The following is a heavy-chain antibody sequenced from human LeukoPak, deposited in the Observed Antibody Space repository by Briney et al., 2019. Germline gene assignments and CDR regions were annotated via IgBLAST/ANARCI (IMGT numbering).Heavy chain of an antibody. CDR3: VKDLEAMAN. CDR2: ISYDGSNK. D-gene: IGHD5-18*01. J-gene: IGHJ4*02. CDR1: GFTFSSYG. V-gene: IGHV3-30*18. Sequence: GRSLRLSCAASGFTFSSYGMHWVRQAPGKGLEWVAVISYDGSNKYYADSVKGRFTISRDNSKNTLYLQMNSLRAEDTAVYYCVKDLEAMANWGQGTLVTVSS.